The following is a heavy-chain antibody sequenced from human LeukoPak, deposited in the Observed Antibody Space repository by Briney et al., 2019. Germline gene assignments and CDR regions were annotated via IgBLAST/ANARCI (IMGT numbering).Heavy chain of an antibody. CDR3: AREKWSPVGSYFDY. V-gene: IGHV3-30*04. CDR1: GFSFSSYA. J-gene: IGHJ4*02. D-gene: IGHD2-8*01. CDR2: ISYDGSNK. Sequence: GRSLRLSCAASGFSFSSYAMHWVRQAPGKGLEWVAVISYDGSNKYYADSVKGRFTISRDNSKNTLYLQMNSLRAEDTAVYYCAREKWSPVGSYFDYWGQGTLVTVSS.